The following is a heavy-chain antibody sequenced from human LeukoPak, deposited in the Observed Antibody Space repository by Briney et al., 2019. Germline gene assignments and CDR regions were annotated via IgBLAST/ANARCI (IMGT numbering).Heavy chain of an antibody. CDR1: GGSMSSGDYY. CDR3: ARPYYYDSRIDP. J-gene: IGHJ5*02. V-gene: IGHV4-30-4*01. D-gene: IGHD3-22*01. Sequence: SQTLSLTCTVSGGSMSSGDYYWSWIRQPPGKGLEWIAYMYYSGSTYYNPSLKSRVTMSADTSKNQLSLKLSSVTAADTAVYYCARPYYYDSRIDPWGQEILVTVSS. CDR2: MYYSGST.